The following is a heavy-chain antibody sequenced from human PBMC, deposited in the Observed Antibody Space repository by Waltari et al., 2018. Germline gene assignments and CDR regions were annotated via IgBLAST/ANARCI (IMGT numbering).Heavy chain of an antibody. D-gene: IGHD3-22*01. V-gene: IGHV1-18*01. CDR1: GYNFTSYG. CDR2: ISAYNGNT. Sequence: QVQLVQSGAEVKKPGASVKVSCKASGYNFTSYGISWVRKAPGQGLEWMGWISAYNGNTKYAQKRQGRVTMTTDTSTSTAYMELRSLRSDDTAVYYRARDRHYYDSSGYYDYWGQGTLVTVSS. CDR3: ARDRHYYDSSGYYDY. J-gene: IGHJ4*02.